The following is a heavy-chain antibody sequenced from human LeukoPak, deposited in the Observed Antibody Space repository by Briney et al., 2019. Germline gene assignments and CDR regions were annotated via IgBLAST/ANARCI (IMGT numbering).Heavy chain of an antibody. CDR3: GRHVYGDFFAAFDI. V-gene: IGHV4-4*02. J-gene: IGHJ3*02. D-gene: IGHD4-17*01. CDR1: GDSINNNYW. Sequence: PSGTLSLTCAVSGDSINNNYWWRWVRQFPGKGLEWFGEIYRSGSTSYNPSLKSRVTISMDKSKNQFSLNLSSVTAADTAVYYCGRHVYGDFFAAFDIWGQGTMVLVSS. CDR2: IYRSGST.